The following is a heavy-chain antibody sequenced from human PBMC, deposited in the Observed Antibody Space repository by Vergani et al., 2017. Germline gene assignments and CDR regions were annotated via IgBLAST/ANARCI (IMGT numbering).Heavy chain of an antibody. D-gene: IGHD2-21*01. Sequence: EVMLVQSGAEVKKPGESLKISCKYSESSFISNEIAWLRQMPGKGLQWLGNFNPFDSKSTYSPSFRGRAIMSLDKSTTTAYLQWRSLKASDTAIYYCTRHVPCGDGACLHFDHWGQGTQVTVAS. CDR2: FNPFDSKS. CDR3: TRHVPCGDGACLHFDH. V-gene: IGHV5-51*01. J-gene: IGHJ4*02. CDR1: ESSFISNE.